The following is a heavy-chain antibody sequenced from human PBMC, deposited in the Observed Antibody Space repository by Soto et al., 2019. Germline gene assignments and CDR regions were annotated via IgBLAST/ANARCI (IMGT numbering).Heavy chain of an antibody. D-gene: IGHD6-19*01. CDR2: ISGSGGST. V-gene: IGHV3-23*01. Sequence: EVQLLGSGGGLVQPGGSLRLSCAASGFTFSSYGMSWVRQAPGKGLGWVSAISGSGGSTYYADSVKGRFTISRDNSKNTLYLQMNSLRAEDTAVYYCATPGSSGWYRYFDYWGQGTLVTVSS. J-gene: IGHJ4*02. CDR3: ATPGSSGWYRYFDY. CDR1: GFTFSSYG.